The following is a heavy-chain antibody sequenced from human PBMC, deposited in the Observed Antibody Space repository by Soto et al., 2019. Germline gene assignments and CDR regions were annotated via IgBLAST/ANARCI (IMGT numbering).Heavy chain of an antibody. J-gene: IGHJ4*02. CDR2: ISANGGTT. CDR3: ARFGTYYDSSGFAY. Sequence: GGSLRLSCVASGFTFSSYAMSWVRKAPGKGLEWVSAISANGGTTYYIDSVKGRFTISRDNSKNTVYLQMNSLRAEDTAVYYCARFGTYYDSSGFAYRGQGTLVTVSS. CDR1: GFTFSSYA. D-gene: IGHD3-22*01. V-gene: IGHV3-23*01.